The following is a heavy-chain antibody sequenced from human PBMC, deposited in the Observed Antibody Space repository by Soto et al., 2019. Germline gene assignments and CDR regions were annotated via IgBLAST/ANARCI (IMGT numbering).Heavy chain of an antibody. Sequence: EVQLVESGGGLVQPGGSLRLSCAASGFTFSSYWMSWVRQAPGKGLEWVANIKQDGSEKYYVDSEKGRFTISRDNAKNSLYLQMNSLRDEDTAVYYCARARWYPMAWFEPWGQGTLVTVSS. CDR1: GFTFSSYW. D-gene: IGHD6-13*01. CDR2: IKQDGSEK. J-gene: IGHJ5*02. CDR3: ARARWYPMAWFEP. V-gene: IGHV3-7*01.